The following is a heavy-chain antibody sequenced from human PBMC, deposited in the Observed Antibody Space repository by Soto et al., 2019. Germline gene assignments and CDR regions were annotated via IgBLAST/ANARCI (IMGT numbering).Heavy chain of an antibody. CDR1: VFTFSNYA. D-gene: IGHD4-17*01. CDR2: ISSDGSEK. CDR3: ANSWTTLTTGFDF. V-gene: IGHV3-30*18. Sequence: GGSVRLSCVASVFTFSNYAMHWVRQAPGKGLGWVAVISSDGSEKYYLDSVRDRFTISRDNSKNTLYLQMNNLRPEDTAMYYCANSWTTLTTGFDFWGQGALVTVSS. J-gene: IGHJ4*02.